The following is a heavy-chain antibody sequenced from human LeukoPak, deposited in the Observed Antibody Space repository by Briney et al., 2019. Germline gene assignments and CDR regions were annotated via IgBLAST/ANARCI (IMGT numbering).Heavy chain of an antibody. D-gene: IGHD4-11*01. CDR3: AREMTTVKGYLDS. Sequence: ASVKVSCKASGYTFAGYNIHWVRQAPGQGLEWMAWINPNSGETAYAQNFQGRVTATSDTSISTAYMELSGLTSDDTAVYFCAREMTTVKGYLDSWGQGTLVTAPS. CDR2: INPNSGET. J-gene: IGHJ4*02. V-gene: IGHV1-2*02. CDR1: GYTFAGYN.